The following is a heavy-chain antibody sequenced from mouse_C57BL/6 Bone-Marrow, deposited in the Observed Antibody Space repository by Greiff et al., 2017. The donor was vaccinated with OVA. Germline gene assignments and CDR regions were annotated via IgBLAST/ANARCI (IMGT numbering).Heavy chain of an antibody. J-gene: IGHJ4*01. Sequence: EVQLQQSGAELVRPGASVKLSCTASGFNIKDDYMHWVKQRPEQGLEWIGWIVPENGDTEYASKFQGKATITADTSSNTAYLQLSSLTSEDTAVYYCTTDGYYGYSMDYWGQGTSVTVSS. V-gene: IGHV14-4*01. CDR3: TTDGYYGYSMDY. D-gene: IGHD2-3*01. CDR2: IVPENGDT. CDR1: GFNIKDDY.